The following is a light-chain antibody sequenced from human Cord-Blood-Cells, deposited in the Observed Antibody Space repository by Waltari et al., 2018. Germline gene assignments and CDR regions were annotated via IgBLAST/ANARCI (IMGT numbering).Light chain of an antibody. CDR3: CSYAGSSTFDVV. CDR1: DVGSYNL. V-gene: IGLV2-23*03. Sequence: DVGSYNLVSWYQQHPGKAPKLMIYEGSKRPSGVSNRFSGSKSGNTASLTISGLQAEDEADYYCCSYAGSSTFDVVFGGGTKLTVL. CDR2: EGS. J-gene: IGLJ2*01.